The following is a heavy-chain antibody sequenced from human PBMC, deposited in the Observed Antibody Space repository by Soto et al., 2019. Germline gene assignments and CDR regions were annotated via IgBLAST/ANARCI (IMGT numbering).Heavy chain of an antibody. V-gene: IGHV3-53*01. CDR2: IYSGSGT. CDR1: GFIVNSNY. J-gene: IGHJ2*01. Sequence: EVRLVESGGGLIQPGGSVRLSCAASGFIVNSNYLSWVRQAPGKGLELVSLIYSGSGTSNADSVKGRFTISRDNSKNMVYLQMNSLRAEDTAVYYCARVSPVTPNWYLDLWGRGTLVTVSS. D-gene: IGHD4-17*01. CDR3: ARVSPVTPNWYLDL.